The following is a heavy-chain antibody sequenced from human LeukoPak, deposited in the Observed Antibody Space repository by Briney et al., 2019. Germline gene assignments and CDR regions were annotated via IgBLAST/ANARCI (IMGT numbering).Heavy chain of an antibody. D-gene: IGHD2-2*01. Sequence: SEALSHTRIVSGGSLSCYYWSWARPPPRKGLGWIGSIYYSGGVNYSPSLKRRVTIQVDTSKHQFSQKLNSVTAADTAVYYCARDRGCSSTSCYPDAGDMWAQGTMDTVSS. CDR3: ARDRGCSSTSCYPDAGDM. CDR1: GGSLSCYY. J-gene: IGHJ3*02. V-gene: IGHV4-59*01. CDR2: IYYSGGV.